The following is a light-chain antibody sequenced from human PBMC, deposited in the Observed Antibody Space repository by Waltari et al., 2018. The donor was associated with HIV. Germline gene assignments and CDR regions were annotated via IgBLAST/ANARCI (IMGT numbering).Light chain of an antibody. V-gene: IGLV1-47*01. CDR3: SAWGDSLSTGV. CDR2: RNN. J-gene: IGLJ2*01. CDR1: RSNIGTNY. Sequence: QSVLTQPPSASGTPGQTVTISCSGTRSNIGTNYVYWYQHLPGTAPKLLIYRNNQRPSGVPDRFFGSKSGTSASLAISGLRSEDEADYYCSAWGDSLSTGVFGGGTKLTVL.